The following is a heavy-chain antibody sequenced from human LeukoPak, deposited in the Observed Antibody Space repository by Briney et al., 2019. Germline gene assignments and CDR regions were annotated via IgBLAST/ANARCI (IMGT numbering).Heavy chain of an antibody. D-gene: IGHD5-12*01. CDR3: AIHRGYSGYDYGGAFDI. CDR1: GGSISSGGYY. CDR2: IYYSGST. J-gene: IGHJ3*02. Sequence: PSETLSLTCTVSGGSISSGGYYWSWIRQHPGKGLEWIGYIYYSGSTYYNPSLKSRVTISVDTSKNQFSLKLSSVTAADTAVYYCAIHRGYSGYDYGGAFDIWGQGTMVTVSS. V-gene: IGHV4-31*03.